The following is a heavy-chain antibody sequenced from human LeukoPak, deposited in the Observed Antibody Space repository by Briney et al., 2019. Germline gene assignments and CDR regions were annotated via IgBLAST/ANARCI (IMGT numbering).Heavy chain of an antibody. Sequence: SETLSLTCTVSGGSISSYYWSWIRQPPGKGLEWIGHISYSGSTNYNPSLRSRVTMSVDTSKNQFSLKLTSMTAADTAVYYCAGIDYYGSGTYWAPLEFWGQGTLVTVSS. CDR2: ISYSGST. CDR3: AGIDYYGSGTYWAPLEF. V-gene: IGHV4-59*08. CDR1: GGSISSYY. D-gene: IGHD3-10*01. J-gene: IGHJ4*02.